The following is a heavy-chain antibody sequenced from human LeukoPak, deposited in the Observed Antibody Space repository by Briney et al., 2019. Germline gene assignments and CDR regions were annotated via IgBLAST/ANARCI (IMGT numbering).Heavy chain of an antibody. CDR2: FYSSTRT. Sequence: PSQTLSLSCTVSGDSLTSGSRYWSWIRQPAGKGLEWIGHFYSSTRTTYNPSLESRVTISGDTAKNQFSLKLDSVTAADTAVYFCARCMSELDYGDYAYYYHMDVWGKGTTVTVSS. D-gene: IGHD4-17*01. CDR3: ARCMSELDYGDYAYYYHMDV. CDR1: GDSLTSGSRY. J-gene: IGHJ6*04. V-gene: IGHV4-61*09.